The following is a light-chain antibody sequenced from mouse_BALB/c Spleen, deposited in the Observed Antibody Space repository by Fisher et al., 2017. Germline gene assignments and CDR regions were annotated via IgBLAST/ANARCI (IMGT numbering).Light chain of an antibody. J-gene: IGKJ5*01. Sequence: DIVLTQSTAIMSASPGEKVTMTCSASSSVSYMYWYQQKPRSSPKPWIYLTSNLAPGVPARFSGSGSGNSYSLTISSMEAEDVATYYCFQGSGYPLTFGAGTKLELK. CDR1: SSVSY. V-gene: IGKV4-63*01. CDR2: LTS. CDR3: FQGSGYPLT.